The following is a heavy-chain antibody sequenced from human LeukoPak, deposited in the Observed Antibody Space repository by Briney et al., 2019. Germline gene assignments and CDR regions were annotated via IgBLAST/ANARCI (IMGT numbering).Heavy chain of an antibody. V-gene: IGHV3-23*01. CDR1: GFTFSNFA. CDR2: ISAGGT. D-gene: IGHD2-2*02. Sequence: GGSLRLSCAASGFTFSNFAMNWVRQAPGKGLEWVSAISAGGTFYADFVKGRFTISRDNSKNTLYLQMNSLRVDDTAVYYCVKGLYTIDYWGQGTLVSVCS. CDR3: VKGLYTIDY. J-gene: IGHJ4*02.